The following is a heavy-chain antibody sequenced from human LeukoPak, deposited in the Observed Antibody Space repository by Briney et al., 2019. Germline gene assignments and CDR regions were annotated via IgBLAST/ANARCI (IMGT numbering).Heavy chain of an antibody. CDR3: ARVYSTNYYGSGDRPFLFDY. V-gene: IGHV1-18*01. J-gene: IGHJ4*02. CDR1: GYTFTSYG. Sequence: ASVKVSCKASGYTFTSYGFSWVRQAPGQGLEWMGWISTYYGNTNYAQKLQDRVTMTTDTSTSTAYMELTSLRSDDTAVYYCARVYSTNYYGSGDRPFLFDYWGQGTVVTVPS. CDR2: ISTYYGNT. D-gene: IGHD3-10*01.